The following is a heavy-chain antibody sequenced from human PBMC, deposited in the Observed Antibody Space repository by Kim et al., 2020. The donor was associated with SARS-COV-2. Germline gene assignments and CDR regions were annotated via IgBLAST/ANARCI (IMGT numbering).Heavy chain of an antibody. J-gene: IGHJ4*02. CDR1: GFTFSSYA. CDR3: ARDRGDLSIAAAGPFDY. Sequence: GGSLRLSCAASGFTFSSYAMHWVRQAPGKGLEWVAVISYDGSNKYYADSVKGRFTISRDNSKNTLYLQMNSLRAEDTAVYYCARDRGDLSIAAAGPFDYWGQGTLVTVSS. CDR2: ISYDGSNK. D-gene: IGHD6-13*01. V-gene: IGHV3-30*04.